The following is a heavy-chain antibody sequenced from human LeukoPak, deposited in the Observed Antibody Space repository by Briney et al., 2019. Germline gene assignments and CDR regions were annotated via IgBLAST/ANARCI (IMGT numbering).Heavy chain of an antibody. CDR3: ARQGGGRITIFGVVIPFDY. V-gene: IGHV4-38-2*01. D-gene: IGHD3-3*01. CDR2: IYHSGST. Sequence: PSETLSLTXAVSGYSISSGYYWGWIRQPPGKGLEWIASIYHSGSTYYNPSLKSRVTISVDTSKNQFSLKLSSVTAADTAVYYCARQGGGRITIFGVVIPFDYWGQGTLVTVSS. J-gene: IGHJ4*02. CDR1: GYSISSGYY.